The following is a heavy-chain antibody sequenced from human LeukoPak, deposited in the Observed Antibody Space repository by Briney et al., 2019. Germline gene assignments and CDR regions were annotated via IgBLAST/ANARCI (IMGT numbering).Heavy chain of an antibody. CDR1: GYSFTSYW. V-gene: IGHV5-10-1*01. J-gene: IGHJ5*02. CDR3: AIPAFDP. CDR2: IDPSDSYT. Sequence: GESLKISCKGSGYSFTSYWIIWVRQTPGKGLEWMGRIDPSDSYTNYSPSFQGHVTISVDKSHSTPYLQWSSLKATDTVMYYCAIPAFDPWGQGTLVTVSS.